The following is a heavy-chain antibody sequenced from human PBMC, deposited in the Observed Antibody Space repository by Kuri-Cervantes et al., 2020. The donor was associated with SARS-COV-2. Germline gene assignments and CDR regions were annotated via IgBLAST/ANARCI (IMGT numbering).Heavy chain of an antibody. CDR3: ARAGYYFDY. J-gene: IGHJ4*02. V-gene: IGHV4-59*01. Sequence: GSLRLSCTVSGGSISSYYWSWIRQPPGKGLEWIGYIYYSGSTNYNPSLKSRVTISVDTSKNQFFLKLSSVTAADTAVYYCARAGYYFDYWGQGTLVTVSS. CDR1: GGSISSYY. CDR2: IYYSGST.